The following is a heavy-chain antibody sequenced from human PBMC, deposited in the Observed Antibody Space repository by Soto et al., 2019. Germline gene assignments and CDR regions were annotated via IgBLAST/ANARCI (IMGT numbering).Heavy chain of an antibody. CDR1: GYTFTGYY. CDR2: INPNSGGT. J-gene: IGHJ4*02. D-gene: IGHD2-2*02. CDR3: ETAFRCGSTSCDTVH. V-gene: IGHV1-2*04. Sequence: ASVKVFFRASGYTFTGYYMHWVRQAPGQWLELMGWINPNSGGTNYAQQFQGWVTMTRDTYISTAYMELSSLRAEDTAVYYCETAFRCGSTSCDTVHGGQGTLVTISS.